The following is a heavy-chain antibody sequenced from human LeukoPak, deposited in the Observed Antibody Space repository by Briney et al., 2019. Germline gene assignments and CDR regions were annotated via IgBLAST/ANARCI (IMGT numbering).Heavy chain of an antibody. V-gene: IGHV1-46*01. CDR3: ARDNIGSSGWTGLGY. Sequence: ASVKVSCKASGYTFTSHCIHWVRQAPGQGLEWMGLIHPSDGVTTYAQNLQGRVTVTRDTSTSTVYMELSSLRSEDTAVYYCARDNIGSSGWTGLGYWGQGTLVTVSS. CDR1: GYTFTSHC. CDR2: IHPSDGVT. J-gene: IGHJ4*02. D-gene: IGHD6-19*01.